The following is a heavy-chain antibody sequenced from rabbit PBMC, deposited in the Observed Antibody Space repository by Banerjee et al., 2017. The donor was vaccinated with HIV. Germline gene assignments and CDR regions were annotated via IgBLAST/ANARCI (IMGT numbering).Heavy chain of an antibody. CDR3: ARGYGITSGGARDYFSL. J-gene: IGHJ4*01. Sequence: QEQLEESGGDLVKPEGSLTLTCTASGFSFSSSYWICWVRQAPGKGLEWIACIYPGSGNTYYASCAKGRFTISKTSSPTVTLQMTSLTAADTATYFCARGYGITSGGARDYFSLWGPGTLVTVS. CDR2: IYPGSGNT. V-gene: IGHV1S45*01. CDR1: GFSFSSSYW. D-gene: IGHD1-1*01.